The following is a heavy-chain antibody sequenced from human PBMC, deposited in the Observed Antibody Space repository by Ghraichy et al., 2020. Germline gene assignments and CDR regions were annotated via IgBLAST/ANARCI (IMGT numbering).Heavy chain of an antibody. CDR3: ARESGDQKAFDI. D-gene: IGHD2-2*01. J-gene: IGHJ3*02. Sequence: SETLSLTCAISGDSVSSNSAWNWIRQSPSRSLEWLGRTYYRSKCYSDYAESVKSRITINPDTSRDQVSLQLNSVTPEDTAVYYCARESGDQKAFDIWGQGTMVTVSS. CDR2: TYYRSKCYS. V-gene: IGHV6-1*01. CDR1: GDSVSSNSA.